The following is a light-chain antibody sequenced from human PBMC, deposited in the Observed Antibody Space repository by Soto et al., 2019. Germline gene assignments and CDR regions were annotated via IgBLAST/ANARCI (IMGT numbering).Light chain of an antibody. CDR1: SSDIGAYKY. CDR3: SSYSSGSTKI. CDR2: EIN. J-gene: IGLJ1*01. Sequence: SALTQPASVSGSPGQSINLSCTGTSSDIGAYKYVSWYQQYPGKAPKLIIYEINYRPSGVSNRFSGSKSGNTASLTISGPQSEDEADYYCSSYSSGSTKIFGSGTKLTVL. V-gene: IGLV2-14*01.